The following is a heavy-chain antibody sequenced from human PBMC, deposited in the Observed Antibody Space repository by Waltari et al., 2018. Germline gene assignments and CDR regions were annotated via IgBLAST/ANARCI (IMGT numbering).Heavy chain of an antibody. V-gene: IGHV4-39*01. J-gene: IGHJ4*02. CDR1: GGSISSSSYY. CDR2: IYYSGSP. D-gene: IGHD5-18*01. Sequence: QLQLQESGPGLVKPSETLSLTCTVSGGSISSSSYYWGWIRQPPGKGLEWIGSIYYSGSPYDNPSLKSRVTISVDTSKNQFSLKLSSVTAADTAVYYCARRGYSYGYEFFDYWGQGTLVTVSS. CDR3: ARRGYSYGYEFFDY.